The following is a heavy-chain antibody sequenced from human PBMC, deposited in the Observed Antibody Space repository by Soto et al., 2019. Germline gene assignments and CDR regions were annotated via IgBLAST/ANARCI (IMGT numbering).Heavy chain of an antibody. CDR3: ARAPIVVVPAASRPVYYYYYGMDV. V-gene: IGHV3-74*01. J-gene: IGHJ6*02. CDR1: GFTFSSYW. D-gene: IGHD2-2*01. CDR2: INSDGSST. Sequence: GSLRLSCAASGFTFSSYWMHWVRQAPGKGLVWVSRINSDGSSTSYADSVKGRFTISRDNAKNTLYLQMNSLRAEDTAVYYCARAPIVVVPAASRPVYYYYYGMDVWGQGTTVTAP.